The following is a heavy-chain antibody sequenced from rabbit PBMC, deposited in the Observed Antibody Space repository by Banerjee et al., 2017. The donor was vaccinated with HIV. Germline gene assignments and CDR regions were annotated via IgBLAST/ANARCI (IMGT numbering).Heavy chain of an antibody. CDR2: IDSGSSGST. D-gene: IGHD1-1*01. J-gene: IGHJ4*01. CDR3: ARSTSGYDIGDL. V-gene: IGHV1S45*01. Sequence: QEQLEESGGDLVKPEGSLTLTCTASGLSFSDYWICWVRQAPGKGLEWIGCIDSGSSGSTWYASWAKGRFTISKTSSTTVTLQMTSLTAADTATYFCARSTSGYDIGDLWGPGTLVTVS. CDR1: GLSFSDYW.